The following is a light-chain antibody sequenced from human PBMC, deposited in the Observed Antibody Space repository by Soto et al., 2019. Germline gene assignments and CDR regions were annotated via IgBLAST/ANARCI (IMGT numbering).Light chain of an antibody. Sequence: DIQMTQSPSTLSASVGDRVTITCRASQSISSWLAWYQQKPGKAPKLLIYDASSLESGVPSRFSGSGSGTEFSLTISSLQPDDFATYYCLQYNRTFGQGTKVEIK. CDR1: QSISSW. CDR2: DAS. J-gene: IGKJ1*01. CDR3: LQYNRT. V-gene: IGKV1-5*01.